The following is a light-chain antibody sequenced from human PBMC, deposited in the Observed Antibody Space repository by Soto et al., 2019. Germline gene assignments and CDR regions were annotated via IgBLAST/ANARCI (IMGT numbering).Light chain of an antibody. Sequence: QSVLTQSPSASASLGASVKLTCTLSSGHRSYAIAWHQQQPEKGPRYLIKVNSDGSHNKGDGIPDRFSGSSSGAERYLTISSLQSEDEADYYCQTWGSGIHVFGTGTKLPV. J-gene: IGLJ1*01. CDR1: SGHRSYA. V-gene: IGLV4-69*01. CDR2: VNSDGSH. CDR3: QTWGSGIHV.